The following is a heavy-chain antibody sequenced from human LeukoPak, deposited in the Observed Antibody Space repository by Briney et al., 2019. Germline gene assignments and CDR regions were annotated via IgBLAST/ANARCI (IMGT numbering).Heavy chain of an antibody. D-gene: IGHD1-1*01. CDR3: AKDGGNWNDFDC. V-gene: IGHV3-21*01. CDR1: GFTFSSYS. Sequence: GGSLRLSCAASGFTFSSYSMNWVRQAPGKGLEWVSSISSSSSYIYYADSVKGRFTISRDNAKNSLYLQMNSLRAEDTAVYYCAKDGGNWNDFDCWGQGTLVTVSS. J-gene: IGHJ4*02. CDR2: ISSSSSYI.